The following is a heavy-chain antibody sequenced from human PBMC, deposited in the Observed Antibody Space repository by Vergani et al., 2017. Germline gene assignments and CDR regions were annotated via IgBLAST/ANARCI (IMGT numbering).Heavy chain of an antibody. D-gene: IGHD4-23*01. V-gene: IGHV1-3*01. Sequence: QVQLVQSGAEVKKPGASVKVSCKASGYTFTSYAMHWVRQAPGQRLEWMGWINAGNGNTKYSQKFQGRVTITRDTSASKAYMEPSSLRSEDTAVYYCARTGTTVVAYGYFDLWGRGTLVTVSS. CDR3: ARTGTTVVAYGYFDL. J-gene: IGHJ2*01. CDR1: GYTFTSYA. CDR2: INAGNGNT.